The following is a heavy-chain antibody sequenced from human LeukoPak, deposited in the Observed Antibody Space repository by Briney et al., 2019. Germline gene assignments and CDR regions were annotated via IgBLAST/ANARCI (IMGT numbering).Heavy chain of an antibody. CDR2: IIPILNIA. D-gene: IGHD3-10*01. J-gene: IGHJ4*02. Sequence: RASVKVSCKASGGTFSSYGIIWVRQAPGQGLGWMGRIIPILNIADYAQKFQGRVTITADTSTSTAYMELSSLRSEDTAVYYCARVAGSSYDYWGQGTLVTVSS. V-gene: IGHV1-69*04. CDR3: ARVAGSSYDY. CDR1: GGTFSSYG.